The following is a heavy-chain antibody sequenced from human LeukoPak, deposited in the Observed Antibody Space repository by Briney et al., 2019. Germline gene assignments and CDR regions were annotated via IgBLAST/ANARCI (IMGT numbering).Heavy chain of an antibody. D-gene: IGHD3-9*01. CDR3: AKEESDWSSLGYYYHYMDV. CDR1: GGSISSYY. CDR2: IYTSGST. Sequence: SETLSLTCTVSGGSISSYYWSWIRQPAGKGLEWIGRIYTSGSTNYNPSLKSRVTISVDASKNQFSLRLASVTAADTAVYYCAKEESDWSSLGYYYHYMDVWSKGTTVTISS. J-gene: IGHJ6*03. V-gene: IGHV4-4*07.